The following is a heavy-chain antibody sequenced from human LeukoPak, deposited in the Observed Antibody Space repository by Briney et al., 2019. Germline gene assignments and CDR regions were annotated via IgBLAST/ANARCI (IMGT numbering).Heavy chain of an antibody. Sequence: GGSLRLSCAASGFTFSSYAMSWVRQAPGKGLEWVSAISGSGGSTYYADSVKGRFTISRDNSKNMLYLQMNSLRAEDTAVYYCAKDLSMGSSWYPLGYWGQGTLVTVSS. CDR2: ISGSGGST. D-gene: IGHD6-13*01. V-gene: IGHV3-23*01. CDR3: AKDLSMGSSWYPLGY. CDR1: GFTFSSYA. J-gene: IGHJ4*02.